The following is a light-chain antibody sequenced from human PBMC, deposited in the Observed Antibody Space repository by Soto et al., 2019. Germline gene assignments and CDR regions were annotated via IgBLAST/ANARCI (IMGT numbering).Light chain of an antibody. Sequence: EIVLTQSPATLSLSPGERATLSCRASQSVDNYLALYQQKPGQAPSLLIYDVSNMATCTPARFSGSGSGTDFTLSISSLDPEDFAGYYYQQRSNLPRFTFFPGTKVDIK. CDR2: DVS. J-gene: IGKJ3*01. V-gene: IGKV3-11*01. CDR1: QSVDNY. CDR3: QQRSNLPRFT.